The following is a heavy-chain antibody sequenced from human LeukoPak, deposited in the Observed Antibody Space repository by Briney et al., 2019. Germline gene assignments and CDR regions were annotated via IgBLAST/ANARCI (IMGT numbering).Heavy chain of an antibody. D-gene: IGHD3-3*01. CDR2: IYYSGST. CDR3: ARVIQGRGDFWSGYNYYYYMDV. J-gene: IGHJ6*03. V-gene: IGHV4-59*01. CDR1: GGSISSYY. Sequence: SETLSLTCTVSGGSISSYYWSWIRQPPGKGLEWIGYIYYSGSTNYNPSLKSRVTISVDTSKNQFSLKLSSVTAADTAVYYCARVIQGRGDFWSGYNYYYYMDVWGKGTTVTVSS.